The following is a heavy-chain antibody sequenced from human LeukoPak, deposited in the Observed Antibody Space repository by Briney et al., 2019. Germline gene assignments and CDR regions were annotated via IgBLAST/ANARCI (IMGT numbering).Heavy chain of an antibody. CDR3: ARGVSSGYYYYYYVDV. D-gene: IGHD6-6*01. J-gene: IGHJ6*03. Sequence: PSETLSLTCTVSGGSISSYYWSWIRQPPGKGLEWIGYIYYSGSTNYNPSLKSRVTISVDTSKNQFSLKLSSVTAADTAVYYCARGVSSGYYYYYYVDVWGKGTMVTVSS. CDR1: GGSISSYY. V-gene: IGHV4-59*01. CDR2: IYYSGST.